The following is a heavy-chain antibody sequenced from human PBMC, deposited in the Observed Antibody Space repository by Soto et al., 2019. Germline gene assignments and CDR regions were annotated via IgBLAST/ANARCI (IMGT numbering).Heavy chain of an antibody. CDR2: IYATGTT. CDR1: VATISGCY. V-gene: IGHV4-4*07. D-gene: IGHD3-10*01. J-gene: IGHJ6*02. CDR3: ARERPRIPMVLRLTKLYYYYGMDV. Sequence: PSETLRHTSTVSVATISGCYWRWSRKSAGKGLEWIGRIYATGTTDYNPSLKSRVMMSVDTSKKQFSLKLRSVTAADTAVYYCARERPRIPMVLRLTKLYYYYGMDVWVQGTTST.